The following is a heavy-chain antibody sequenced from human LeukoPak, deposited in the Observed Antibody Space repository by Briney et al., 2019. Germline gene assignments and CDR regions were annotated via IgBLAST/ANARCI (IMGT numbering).Heavy chain of an antibody. CDR2: INHSGST. J-gene: IGHJ6*02. Sequence: SETLSLTCAVYGGSFSGYYWSWIRQPPGKGLEWIGEINHSGSTNYNPSLKSRVTISVDTSKNQFSLRLSSVTAADTAVYYCARARVQSLSGWYNYYGMDVWGQGTTVTVSS. CDR1: GGSFSGYY. CDR3: ARARVQSLSGWYNYYGMDV. D-gene: IGHD6-19*01. V-gene: IGHV4-34*01.